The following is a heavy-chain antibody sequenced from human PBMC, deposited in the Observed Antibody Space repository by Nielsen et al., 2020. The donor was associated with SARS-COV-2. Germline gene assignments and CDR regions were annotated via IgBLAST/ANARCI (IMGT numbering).Heavy chain of an antibody. CDR1: GFTFSDHY. Sequence: GESLKISCAASGFTFSDHYMDWVRQAPGKGLEWVGRTRNKANSYTTEYAASVKGRFTISRDDSKSSLYLQMSSLKTEDTAVYYCARDRAVAGTLRYFDYWGQGTLVTVSS. CDR2: TRNKANSYTT. J-gene: IGHJ4*02. D-gene: IGHD6-19*01. CDR3: ARDRAVAGTLRYFDY. V-gene: IGHV3-72*01.